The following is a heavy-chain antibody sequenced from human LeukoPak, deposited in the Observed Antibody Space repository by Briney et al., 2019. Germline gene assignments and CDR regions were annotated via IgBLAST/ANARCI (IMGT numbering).Heavy chain of an antibody. D-gene: IGHD3-22*01. J-gene: IGHJ4*02. CDR2: IRSKTFGGTA. V-gene: IGHV3-49*03. CDR3: ARDLYDSSGYYFGH. Sequence: GGSLRLSCTGSGFIFGDYAMSWFRQAPGKGLEWVGFIRSKTFGGTAEYAAAVRDRFIISRDDSKNIAYLQMKGLKMEDTAVYYCARDLYDSSGYYFGHWGQGTLVIVSS. CDR1: GFIFGDYA.